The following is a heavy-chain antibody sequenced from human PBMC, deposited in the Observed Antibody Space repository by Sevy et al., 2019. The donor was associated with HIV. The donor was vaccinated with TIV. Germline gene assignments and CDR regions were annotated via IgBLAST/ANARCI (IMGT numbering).Heavy chain of an antibody. D-gene: IGHD2-2*02. CDR3: ARDDQVVPAAIFDY. CDR1: GFTFSSYS. Sequence: GGSLRLSCAASGFTFSSYSMNWVRQAPGKGLEWVSSISSSSSYIYYADSVKGRFTNSRDNAKNSLYLQMNSLRAEDTAVYYCARDDQVVPAAIFDYWGQGTLVTVSS. V-gene: IGHV3-21*01. J-gene: IGHJ4*02. CDR2: ISSSSSYI.